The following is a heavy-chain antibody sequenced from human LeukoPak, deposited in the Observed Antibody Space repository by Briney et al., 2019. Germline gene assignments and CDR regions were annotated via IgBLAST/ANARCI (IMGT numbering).Heavy chain of an antibody. V-gene: IGHV3-7*01. J-gene: IGHJ5*02. CDR1: GFTFSSYW. D-gene: IGHD2-2*01. CDR3: ARDDCSSISCYHNWFDP. Sequence: GGSLRLSCAASGFTFSSYWMSWGRQAPGKGLEWGANIKQDGSEKYYVDSVKGRFTISRDNAKNSLYLQMNSLRAEDTAVYYCARDDCSSISCYHNWFDPWGQGTLVTVSS. CDR2: IKQDGSEK.